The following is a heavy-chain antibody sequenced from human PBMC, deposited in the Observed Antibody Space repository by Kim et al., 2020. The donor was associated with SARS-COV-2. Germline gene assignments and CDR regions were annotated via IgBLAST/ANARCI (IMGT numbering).Heavy chain of an antibody. CDR2: ISYDGSNK. D-gene: IGHD3-10*01. CDR1: GFTFSSYG. CDR3: ESNTYYYGSGSYSPVLD. V-gene: IGHV3-33*05. Sequence: GGSLRLSCAASGFTFSSYGMHWVRQAPGKGLEWVAVISYDGSNKYYADSVKGRFTISRDNSKNTLYLQMNSLRAEDTAVYYCESNTYYYGSGSYSPVLD. J-gene: IGHJ4*01.